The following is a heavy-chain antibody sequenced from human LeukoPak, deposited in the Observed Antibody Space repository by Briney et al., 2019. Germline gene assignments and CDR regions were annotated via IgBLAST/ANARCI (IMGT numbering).Heavy chain of an antibody. Sequence: SETLSLTCAVYGRSFSGYYWSWMRQTPGKGLEWIGEINHSGSTTYNPSLKSRVTISVDTSKNQFSLKLSSVTAADTAVYYCARVQNYYDSSGYHFDYWGQGALVTVSS. CDR2: INHSGST. J-gene: IGHJ4*02. CDR1: GRSFSGYY. CDR3: ARVQNYYDSSGYHFDY. D-gene: IGHD3-22*01. V-gene: IGHV4-34*01.